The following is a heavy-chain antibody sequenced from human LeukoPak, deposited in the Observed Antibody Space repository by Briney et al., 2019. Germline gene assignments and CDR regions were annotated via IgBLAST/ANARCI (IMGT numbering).Heavy chain of an antibody. Sequence: SETLSLTCTVSGGSISSYYWSWLRQPPGKGREGSGYIYYSGSTNYNPSLTRRVTISVDTSKNQFSLKLSSVTAADTAVYYCVRSGYYNPFNYYYGMDVWGHGTTVTVSS. J-gene: IGHJ6*02. CDR3: VRSGYYNPFNYYYGMDV. D-gene: IGHD3-3*01. CDR2: IYYSGST. V-gene: IGHV4-59*01. CDR1: GGSISSYY.